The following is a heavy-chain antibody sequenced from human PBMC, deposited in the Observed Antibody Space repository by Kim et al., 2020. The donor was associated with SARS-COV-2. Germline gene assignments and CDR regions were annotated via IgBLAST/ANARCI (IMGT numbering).Heavy chain of an antibody. CDR1: GFTFSSYG. V-gene: IGHV3-33*01. D-gene: IGHD3-10*01. CDR2: IWYDGSNK. J-gene: IGHJ6*02. Sequence: GGSLRLSCAASGFTFSSYGMHWVRQAPGKGLEWVAVIWYDGSNKYYADSVKGRFTIPRDNSKNTLYLQMNSLRAEDTAVYYCARDHQSITMVRGVIIKAGMDVWGQGTTVTVSS. CDR3: ARDHQSITMVRGVIIKAGMDV.